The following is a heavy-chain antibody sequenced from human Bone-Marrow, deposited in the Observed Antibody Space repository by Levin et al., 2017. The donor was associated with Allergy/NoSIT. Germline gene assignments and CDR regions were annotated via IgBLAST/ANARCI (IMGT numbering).Heavy chain of an antibody. Sequence: PGGSLRLSCAASGFTFSSYAMNWVRQAPGKGLEWVAGISGSGGNTYYADSVKGRFTIFKDNSKNTLYLQINNLRADDTALYYCAKGGTTWYRVFDCWGQGTLVTVSS. J-gene: IGHJ4*02. CDR1: GFTFSSYA. D-gene: IGHD1-26*01. CDR3: AKGGTTWYRVFDC. CDR2: ISGSGGNT. V-gene: IGHV3-23*01.